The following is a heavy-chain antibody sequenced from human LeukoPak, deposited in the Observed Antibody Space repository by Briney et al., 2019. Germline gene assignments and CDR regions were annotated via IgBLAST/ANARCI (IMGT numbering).Heavy chain of an antibody. CDR2: ISAYNGNT. J-gene: IGHJ6*02. D-gene: IGHD3-22*01. Sequence: ASVKVSCKASVYTFTSYGISCGRQAPGQGLEWMGWISAYNGNTNYAQKLQGRVTMTTDTSTSTAYMELRSLRSDDTAVYYCARKYYYDSSGKQNYGMDVWGQGTTVTVSS. CDR3: ARKYYYDSSGKQNYGMDV. CDR1: VYTFTSYG. V-gene: IGHV1-18*01.